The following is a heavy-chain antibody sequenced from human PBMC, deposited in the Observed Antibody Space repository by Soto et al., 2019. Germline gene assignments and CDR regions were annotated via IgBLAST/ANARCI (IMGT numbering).Heavy chain of an antibody. D-gene: IGHD6-19*01. CDR3: AKGGRQWLVTSDFNY. CDR1: GFTFSDYA. CDR2: VSHDGRNT. Sequence: GGSLRLSCAASGFTFSDYAMHWVRQAPGKGLEWVAVVSHDGRNTHYADSVKGRFSISRDSSKNTVSLEMTSLRAEDTAVYYFAKGGRQWLVTSDFNYWGQGALVTVSS. V-gene: IGHV3-30*18. J-gene: IGHJ4*02.